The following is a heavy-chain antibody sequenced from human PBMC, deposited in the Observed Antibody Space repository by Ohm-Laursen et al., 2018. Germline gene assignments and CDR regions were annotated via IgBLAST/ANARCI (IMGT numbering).Heavy chain of an antibody. D-gene: IGHD4-11*01. V-gene: IGHV3-11*01. CDR1: GFTFSDYY. Sequence: SLRLSCSASGFTFSDYYMSWIRQAPGKGLEWVSYISSSGSTIYYADSVKGRFTISRDNAKNSLYLQMNSLRAEDTAVYYCARDPSVVTTPENWFDPWGQGTTVTVSS. CDR2: ISSSGSTI. J-gene: IGHJ5*01. CDR3: ARDPSVVTTPENWFDP.